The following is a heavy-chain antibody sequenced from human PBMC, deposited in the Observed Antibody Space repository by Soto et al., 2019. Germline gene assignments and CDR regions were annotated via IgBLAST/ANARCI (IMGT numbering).Heavy chain of an antibody. D-gene: IGHD4-17*01. J-gene: IGHJ6*02. CDR3: ARDNGDYAYYYYGMDV. V-gene: IGHV1-46*01. CDR1: GYTFTSYY. Sequence: QVQLVQSGAEVKKPGASVKVSCKASGYTFTSYYMYWVRQAPGQGLEWMGIINPSGGSTSYAQKFQGRVTMTRDTSTSTVYMELSSLRSEDTAVYYCARDNGDYAYYYYGMDVWGQGTTVTVSS. CDR2: INPSGGST.